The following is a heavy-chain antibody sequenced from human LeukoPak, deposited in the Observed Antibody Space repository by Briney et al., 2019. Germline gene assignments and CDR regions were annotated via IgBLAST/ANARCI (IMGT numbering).Heavy chain of an antibody. J-gene: IGHJ3*02. CDR1: GFTFSSYS. Sequence: AGGSLRLSCAASGFTFSSYSMNWVRQAPGKGLEWVSSISSSSSYIYYADSVKGRFTISRDNAKNSLYLQMNSLRAEDTAVYYCARDHLGVGQLGAFDIWGQGTMVTVSS. D-gene: IGHD6-13*01. CDR2: ISSSSSYI. CDR3: ARDHLGVGQLGAFDI. V-gene: IGHV3-21*01.